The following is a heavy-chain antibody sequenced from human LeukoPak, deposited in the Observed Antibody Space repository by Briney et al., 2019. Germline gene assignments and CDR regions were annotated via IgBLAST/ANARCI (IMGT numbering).Heavy chain of an antibody. V-gene: IGHV4-34*01. CDR3: ATTGGYCSGGSCQRKDWFDP. Sequence: SETLSLTCAAYGGSFSGYYWSWIRQPPGKGLEWIGEINHSGSTNYNPSLKSRVTISVDTSKNQFSLKLSSVTAADTAVYYCATTGGYCSGGSCQRKDWFDPWGQGTLVTVSS. CDR1: GGSFSGYY. CDR2: INHSGST. D-gene: IGHD2-15*01. J-gene: IGHJ5*02.